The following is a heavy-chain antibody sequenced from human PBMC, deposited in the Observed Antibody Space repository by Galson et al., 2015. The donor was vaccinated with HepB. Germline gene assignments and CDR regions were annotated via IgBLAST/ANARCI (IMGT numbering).Heavy chain of an antibody. CDR1: GYTFRSYA. CDR2: ISAYNGDT. Sequence: SAKVSCKASGYTFRSYAINWVRQAPGQGLEWMGWISAYNGDTEYAQKFQGRVTMTTDTSTRTASMELRGLRSNDTAVYFCSREWILLWSRDHGMDVWGQGTTVTVSS. V-gene: IGHV1-18*04. J-gene: IGHJ6*02. D-gene: IGHD5-18*01. CDR3: SREWILLWSRDHGMDV.